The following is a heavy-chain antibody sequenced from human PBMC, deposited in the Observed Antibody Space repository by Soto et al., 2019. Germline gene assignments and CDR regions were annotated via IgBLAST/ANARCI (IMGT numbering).Heavy chain of an antibody. Sequence: EVQLVESGGGLIQPGRSLRLSCAASGFTFDDYAMHWVRQAPGKGLEWVSGISWNSGSIDYADSVKGRFTTSRDNAKNSLYLQMNSLRAEDTALYYCAKGYYSSGWHYFDYWGQGTLVTVSS. J-gene: IGHJ4*02. V-gene: IGHV3-9*01. D-gene: IGHD6-19*01. CDR2: ISWNSGSI. CDR3: AKGYYSSGWHYFDY. CDR1: GFTFDDYA.